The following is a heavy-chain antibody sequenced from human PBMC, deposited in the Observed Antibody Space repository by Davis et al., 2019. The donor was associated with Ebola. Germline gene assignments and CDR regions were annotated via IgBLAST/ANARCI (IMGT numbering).Heavy chain of an antibody. Sequence: GESLKISCKGFGDNLNTYWIAWVRQMPGKGLEWMGIIYPGDSDTRYSPSFQGQVTISADKSISTAYLQWSSLKASDTAMYYCAGSRITGTTYYYYGMDVWGQGTTVTVSS. CDR1: GDNLNTYW. CDR3: AGSRITGTTYYYYGMDV. V-gene: IGHV5-51*01. CDR2: IYPGDSDT. D-gene: IGHD1-20*01. J-gene: IGHJ6*02.